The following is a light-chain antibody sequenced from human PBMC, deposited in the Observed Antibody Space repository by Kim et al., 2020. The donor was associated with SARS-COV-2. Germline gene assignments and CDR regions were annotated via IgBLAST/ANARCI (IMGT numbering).Light chain of an antibody. V-gene: IGLV1-51*01. CDR1: SSNIGSND. CDR3: GAWDNSLTTNWV. J-gene: IGLJ3*02. CDR2: DKH. Sequence: KVTIPCYGSSSNIGSNDVSWYQQSPGTAPKLLIYDKHERPSGIPDRFSGSKSGASATLGITGLQTGDEADYYCGAWDNSLTTNWVFGAGTQLTVL.